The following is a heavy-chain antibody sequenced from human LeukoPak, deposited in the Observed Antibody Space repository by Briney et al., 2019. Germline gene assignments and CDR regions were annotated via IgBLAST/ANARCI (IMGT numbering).Heavy chain of an antibody. Sequence: ASVKVSCKASGYTFTSYGISWVRQAPGQGLEWMGWISAYNGNTNYAQKLQGRVTMTTDTSTSTLYMELRSLRSDDTAVYCCARGRTHRRLWLGESTGGPFDYWGQGTLVTVSS. D-gene: IGHD3-10*01. CDR1: GYTFTSYG. V-gene: IGHV1-18*01. J-gene: IGHJ4*02. CDR2: ISAYNGNT. CDR3: ARGRTHRRLWLGESTGGPFDY.